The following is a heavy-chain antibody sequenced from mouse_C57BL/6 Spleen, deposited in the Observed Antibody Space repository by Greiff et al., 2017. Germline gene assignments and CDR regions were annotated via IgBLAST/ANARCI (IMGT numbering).Heavy chain of an antibody. CDR3: ARGDVYWYFDV. Sequence: ESGPGLVKPSQSLSLTCSVTGYSITSGYYWNWIRQFPGNKLEWMGYISYDGSNNYNPSLKNRISITRDTSKNQFFLKLNSVTTEDTATYYCARGDVYWYFDVWGTGTTVTVSS. D-gene: IGHD3-3*01. CDR1: GYSITSGYY. J-gene: IGHJ1*03. V-gene: IGHV3-6*01. CDR2: ISYDGSN.